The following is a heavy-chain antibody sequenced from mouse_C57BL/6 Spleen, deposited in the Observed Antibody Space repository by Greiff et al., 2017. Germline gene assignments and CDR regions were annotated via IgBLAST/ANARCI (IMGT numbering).Heavy chain of an antibody. D-gene: IGHD2-4*01. CDR2: ISNLAYSI. V-gene: IGHV5-15*01. Sequence: EVQRVESGGGLVQPGGSLKLSCAASGFTFSDYGMAWVRQAPRKGPEWVAFISNLAYSIYYADTVTGRFTISRENAKNTLYLEMSSLRSEDTAMYCCARSYYDYDGWFAYWGQGTLVTVSA. CDR3: ARSYYDYDGWFAY. J-gene: IGHJ3*01. CDR1: GFTFSDYG.